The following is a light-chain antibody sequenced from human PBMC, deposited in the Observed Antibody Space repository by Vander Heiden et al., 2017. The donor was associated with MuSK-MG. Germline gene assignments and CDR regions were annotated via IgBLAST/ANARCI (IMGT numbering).Light chain of an antibody. CDR3: CSYAGSYTPVV. CDR2: EVS. J-gene: IGLJ2*01. V-gene: IGLV2-11*01. CDR1: SSDVGGYNY. Sequence: QSALTQPRSVSGSPGQSVTISCTGTSSDVGGYNYVSWYQQHPGKAPKRMIEEVSKRPSGVPDRFAGSKSGNTAYRTISGLQAEDEAEYYGCSYAGSYTPVVFGGGTKLTVL.